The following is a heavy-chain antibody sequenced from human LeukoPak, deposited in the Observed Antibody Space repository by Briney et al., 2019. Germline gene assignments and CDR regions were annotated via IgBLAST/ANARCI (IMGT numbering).Heavy chain of an antibody. CDR1: GFTFSDYY. Sequence: GGSLRLSCAASGFTFSDYYMSWIRQAPGKGLEWVSYISSSGSTIYYADSVKGRFTISRDNAKNSLYLQMNSLRAEDTAVYYCAKTFQWYYMDVWGKGTTVTISS. V-gene: IGHV3-11*01. J-gene: IGHJ6*03. CDR2: ISSSGSTI. D-gene: IGHD2-8*01. CDR3: AKTFQWYYMDV.